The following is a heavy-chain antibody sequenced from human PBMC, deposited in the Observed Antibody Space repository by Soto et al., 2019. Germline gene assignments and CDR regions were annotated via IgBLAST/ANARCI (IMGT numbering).Heavy chain of an antibody. CDR3: AREMGGSIDY. J-gene: IGHJ4*02. CDR1: GGSISSSSYY. CDR2: IYHRGST. Sequence: QLQLQESGPGLVKPSETLSLTCTVSGGSISSSSYYWGWIRQPPGKGLEWIGTIYHRGSTYYKPSLKSRVTISVDTSKNQFSLKLNSVTAADTAIYYCAREMGGSIDYWGQGTLVTVSS. V-gene: IGHV4-39*01. D-gene: IGHD1-26*01.